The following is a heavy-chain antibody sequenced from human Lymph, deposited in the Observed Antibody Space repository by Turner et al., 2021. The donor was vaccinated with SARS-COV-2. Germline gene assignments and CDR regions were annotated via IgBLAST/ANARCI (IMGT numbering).Heavy chain of an antibody. CDR3: ARLGSSVVPYNSYGMDF. CDR1: IGTFSSYT. V-gene: IGHV1-69*01. J-gene: IGHJ6*02. D-gene: IGHD3-22*01. CDR2: IIASFGTA. Sequence: VPLVQSGCEGKKTGPSVSVPHKASIGTFSSYTLGWVRQAPGRGLEWMGGIIASFGTANYAQKFQGRVTITADESTSTAYMELSSLRSEDTAVYYCARLGSSVVPYNSYGMDFWGQGTTVTVSS.